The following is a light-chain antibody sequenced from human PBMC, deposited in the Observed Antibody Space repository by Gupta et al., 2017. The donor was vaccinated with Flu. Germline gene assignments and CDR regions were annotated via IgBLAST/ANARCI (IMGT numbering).Light chain of an antibody. CDR2: EVT. V-gene: IGLV2-8*01. CDR1: RSDVGGYNY. CDR3: TTDASSNYWV. Sequence: SVTISCTGTRSDVGGYNYGVWYQRHPGKAHKLMIYEVTKRPAGVAGRFSASKSGTTASLTVSGDEGEDEADYYCTTDASSNYWVFGGGTKLTVL. J-gene: IGLJ3*02.